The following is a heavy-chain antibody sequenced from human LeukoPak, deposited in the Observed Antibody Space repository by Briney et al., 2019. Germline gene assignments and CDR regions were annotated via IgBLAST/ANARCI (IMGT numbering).Heavy chain of an antibody. CDR2: ISNDGNNK. V-gene: IGHV3-30*14. J-gene: IGHJ4*02. D-gene: IGHD1-14*01. CDR3: ARNLGAGAGNRKKDFDY. CDR1: GFTFSSYA. Sequence: GGSLRLSCAASGFTFSSYAIHCVRQAPGKGLEWVAVISNDGNNKYYADSVKGRFTVSRDNSKNTLHLQMNSLRAEDTAVYYCARNLGAGAGNRKKDFDYWGQGTLVTVSS.